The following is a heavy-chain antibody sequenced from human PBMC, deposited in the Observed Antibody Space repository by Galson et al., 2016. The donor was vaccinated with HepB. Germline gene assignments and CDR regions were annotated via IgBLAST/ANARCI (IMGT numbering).Heavy chain of an antibody. D-gene: IGHD4-11*01. J-gene: IGHJ6*02. CDR1: GYTFTSYG. CDR3: ARDTRPYSNLRHGVDV. CDR2: INTGNGDT. V-gene: IGHV1-3*04. Sequence: SVKVSCKASGYTFTSYGIHWVRQAPGQSLEWMAWINTGNGDTKYSQKFQGRLTITRDSSKNTLYLQMNSLRAEDTAVYYCARDTRPYSNLRHGVDVWGQGTTVTVSS.